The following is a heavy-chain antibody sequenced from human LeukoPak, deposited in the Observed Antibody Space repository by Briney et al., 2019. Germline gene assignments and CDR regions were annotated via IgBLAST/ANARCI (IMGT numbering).Heavy chain of an antibody. CDR1: GFTFDDYA. CDR3: AKGGYSYGNGAFDI. V-gene: IGHV3-9*01. CDR2: ISWNSGSI. J-gene: IGHJ3*02. Sequence: GGSLRLSCAASGFTFDDYAMHWVRQAPGKGLEWVSGISWNSGSIGYADSVKGRFTISRGNAKNSLYLQMNSLRAEDTALYYCAKGGYSYGNGAFDIWGQGTMVTVSS. D-gene: IGHD5-18*01.